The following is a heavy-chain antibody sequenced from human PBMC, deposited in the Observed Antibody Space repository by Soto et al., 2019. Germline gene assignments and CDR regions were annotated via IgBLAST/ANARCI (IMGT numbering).Heavy chain of an antibody. CDR1: GGTFSSYV. CDR2: IIPVSGTA. CDR3: ATVDRSVALVGWFDP. Sequence: QVHLEQSGAEVKKPGSSVKVSCKFSGGTFSSYVIIWVRQAPGQGLEWMGGIIPVSGTANYAQKFHGRVTISAVAATNTAYMELSSVRFEDPAVYYCATVDRSVALVGWFDPWGQGTLVTVSS. D-gene: IGHD2-8*02. V-gene: IGHV1-69*01. J-gene: IGHJ5*02.